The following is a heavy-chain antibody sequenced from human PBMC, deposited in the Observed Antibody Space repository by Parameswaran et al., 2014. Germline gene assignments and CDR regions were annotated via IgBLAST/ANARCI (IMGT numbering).Heavy chain of an antibody. V-gene: IGHV3-48*04. CDR2: ISSSSSTI. Sequence: VRQAPGKGLEWVSYISSSSSTIYYADSVKGRFTISRDNAKNSLYLQMNSLRAEDTAVYYCARDRSSFYGDLHFDYWGQGTLVTVSS. J-gene: IGHJ4*02. CDR3: ARDRSSFYGDLHFDY. D-gene: IGHD5/OR15-5a*01.